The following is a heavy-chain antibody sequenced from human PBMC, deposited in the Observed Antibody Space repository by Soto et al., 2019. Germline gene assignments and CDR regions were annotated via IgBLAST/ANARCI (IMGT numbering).Heavy chain of an antibody. Sequence: GGSLRLSCAASGFTFSSYWMSWVRQAPGKGLEWVANIKQDGSEKYYVDSVKGRFTISRDNAKNSLYLQMNSLRAEDTAVYYCARGLGRDYDFWSGYYMGNWFGPWGQGTLVTVSS. J-gene: IGHJ5*02. CDR1: GFTFSSYW. V-gene: IGHV3-7*04. CDR2: IKQDGSEK. D-gene: IGHD3-3*01. CDR3: ARGLGRDYDFWSGYYMGNWFGP.